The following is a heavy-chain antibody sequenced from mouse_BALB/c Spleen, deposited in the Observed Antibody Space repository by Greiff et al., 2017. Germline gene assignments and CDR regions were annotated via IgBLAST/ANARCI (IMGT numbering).Heavy chain of an antibody. J-gene: IGHJ3*01. D-gene: IGHD2-3*01. CDR3: ASHDGYYGWFAY. Sequence: EVQLVESGGGLVKPGGSLKLSCAASGFAFSSYDMSWVRQTPEKRLEWVAYISSGGGSTYYPDTVKGRFTISRDNAKNTLYLQMSSLKSEDTAMYYCASHDGYYGWFAYWGQGTLVTVSA. CDR2: ISSGGGST. V-gene: IGHV5-12-1*01. CDR1: GFAFSSYD.